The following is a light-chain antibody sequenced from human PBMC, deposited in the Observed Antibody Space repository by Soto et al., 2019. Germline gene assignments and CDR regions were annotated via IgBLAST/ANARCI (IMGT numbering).Light chain of an antibody. V-gene: IGKV1-39*01. CDR1: QTVRTY. J-gene: IGKJ5*01. CDR3: QQSYNTPVT. CDR2: AAS. Sequence: DIQMTQSPASLSSSVEDRVTITCRASQTVRTYLNWYQQKPGKAPKLMIYAASNLQSGVPSRFSGSGSGTDFTLTITSLRPEDVATYWCQQSYNTPVTLGQGTRLEIK.